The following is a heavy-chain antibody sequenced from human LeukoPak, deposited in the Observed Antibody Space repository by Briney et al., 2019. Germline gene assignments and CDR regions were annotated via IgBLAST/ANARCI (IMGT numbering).Heavy chain of an antibody. CDR3: VSFYEAY. CDR1: GNYW. J-gene: IGHJ4*02. V-gene: IGHV3-74*01. CDR2: INSDGSWT. Sequence: GGSPRLSCAASGNYWMHWVRQAPGKGLVWVSHINSDGSWTSYADSVKGRFTISKDNAKNTVYLQMNNLRAEDTAVYYCVSFYEAYWGRGTLVTVSS. D-gene: IGHD2/OR15-2a*01.